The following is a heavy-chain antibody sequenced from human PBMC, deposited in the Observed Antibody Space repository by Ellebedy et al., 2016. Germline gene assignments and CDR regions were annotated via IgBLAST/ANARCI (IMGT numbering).Heavy chain of an antibody. D-gene: IGHD7-27*01. Sequence: SETLSLXCTVSGGSISSGGYYWSWIRQHPGKGLEWIGYIYYSGSTYYNPSLKSRVTISVDTSKNQFSLKLSSVTAADTAVYYCAREVGWGNPYWYFDLWGRGNLVTVSS. CDR2: IYYSGST. J-gene: IGHJ2*01. CDR1: GGSISSGGYY. V-gene: IGHV4-31*03. CDR3: AREVGWGNPYWYFDL.